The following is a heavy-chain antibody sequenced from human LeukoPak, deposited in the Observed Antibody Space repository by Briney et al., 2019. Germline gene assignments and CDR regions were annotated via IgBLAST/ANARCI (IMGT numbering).Heavy chain of an antibody. J-gene: IGHJ4*02. V-gene: IGHV1-2*02. CDR3: AREYCSCGSCYVDY. Sequence: ASVKVSCKASGYTFTGYYMHWVRQAPGQGLEWMGWINPNSGGTNYAQKFQGRVTMTRDTSISTAYMELSRLRSDDTAVYYCAREYCSCGSCYVDYWGQGTLVTVSS. CDR1: GYTFTGYY. CDR2: INPNSGGT. D-gene: IGHD2-15*01.